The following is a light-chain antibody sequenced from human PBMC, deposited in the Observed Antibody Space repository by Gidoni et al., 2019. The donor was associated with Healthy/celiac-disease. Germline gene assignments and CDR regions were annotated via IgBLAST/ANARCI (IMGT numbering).Light chain of an antibody. CDR2: AAS. CDR1: QSISSW. J-gene: IGKJ1*01. Sequence: LQMNQSPSTLSASVGDRVTITCRASQSISSWLAWYQQKPGKAPKLLIYAASSLESGVPSRFSGSGSGTEFTLTISSLQPDDFATYYCQQYNSYPWTFGQGTKVEIK. V-gene: IGKV1-5*01. CDR3: QQYNSYPWT.